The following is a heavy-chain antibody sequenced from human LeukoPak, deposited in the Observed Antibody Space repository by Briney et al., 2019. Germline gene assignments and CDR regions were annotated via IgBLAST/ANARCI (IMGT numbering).Heavy chain of an antibody. J-gene: IGHJ4*02. D-gene: IGHD6-13*01. V-gene: IGHV4-59*08. CDR2: IYYSGST. CDR1: GGSISSYY. Sequence: PSETLSLTCTVSGGSISSYYWSWIRQPPGKGLEWIGYIYYSGSTNYNPSLKSRVTISVDTSKNQFSLKLSSVTAADTAVYYCARQAAAGRDFDYWGQGTLATVSS. CDR3: ARQAAAGRDFDY.